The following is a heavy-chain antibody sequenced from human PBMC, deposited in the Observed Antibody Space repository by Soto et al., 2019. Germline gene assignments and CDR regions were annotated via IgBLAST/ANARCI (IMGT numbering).Heavy chain of an antibody. Sequence: QVQLQESGPGLVKPSQTLSLTCTVSGGSISSGGYYWSWIRQHPGKGLEWIGYIYYSGSTYYNPSLKSRVTISVDTSKNQFSLKLSSVTAADTAVYYCAREKDWGTVTTDWYFDLWGRGTLVTVSS. V-gene: IGHV4-31*03. CDR1: GGSISSGGYY. CDR3: AREKDWGTVTTDWYFDL. CDR2: IYYSGST. J-gene: IGHJ2*01. D-gene: IGHD4-17*01.